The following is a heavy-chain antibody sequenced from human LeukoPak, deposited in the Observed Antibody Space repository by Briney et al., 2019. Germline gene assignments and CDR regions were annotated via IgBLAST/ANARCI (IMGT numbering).Heavy chain of an antibody. CDR2: INHSGRT. J-gene: IGHJ4*02. V-gene: IGHV4-34*01. Sequence: SETLSLTCAVYGGSFSGYYWSWIRQPPGKGLEWIGEINHSGRTNYNPSLKSRVTIPVDTSKNQFSLKLSSVTAADTAVYYCARGTPYFDYWGQGTLVTVSS. CDR3: ARGTPYFDY. CDR1: GGSFSGYY.